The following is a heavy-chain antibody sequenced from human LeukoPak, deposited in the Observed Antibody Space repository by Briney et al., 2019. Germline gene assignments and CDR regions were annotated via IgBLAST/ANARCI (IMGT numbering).Heavy chain of an antibody. D-gene: IGHD5-24*01. CDR3: ARGGDGYFDY. V-gene: IGHV4-59*01. Sequence: SETLSLTCTVSGGSISGYYWSWIRQPPGKRLEWIGYISYSGSTNYNPSLKSRVTILVDTSKNQFSLKLSSVTAADTAVYYCARGGDGYFDYWGQGTLVTVSS. CDR2: ISYSGST. CDR1: GGSISGYY. J-gene: IGHJ4*02.